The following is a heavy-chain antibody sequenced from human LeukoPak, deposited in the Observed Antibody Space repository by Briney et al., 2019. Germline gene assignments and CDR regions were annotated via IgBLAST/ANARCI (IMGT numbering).Heavy chain of an antibody. CDR1: GGTFSSYA. Sequence: SVKVSCKVSGGTFSSYAISWVRQAPGQGLEWMGGIIPIFGTANYAQKFQGRVTITADESTSTAYMELSSLRSEDTAVHYCARGEGSFSRSSWLVYWGQGTLVTVSS. CDR3: ARGEGSFSRSSWLVY. J-gene: IGHJ4*02. V-gene: IGHV1-69*13. CDR2: IIPIFGTA. D-gene: IGHD6-13*01.